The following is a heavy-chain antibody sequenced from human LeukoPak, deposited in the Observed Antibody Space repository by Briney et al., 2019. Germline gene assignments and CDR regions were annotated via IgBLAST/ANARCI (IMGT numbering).Heavy chain of an antibody. CDR3: ARAGYSGSARAAFDI. CDR1: GYTFTSYD. Sequence: ASVKVSCKASGYTFTSYDINWVRQATGQGLEWMGWMNPNSGNTGYAQKFQGRVTMTRDTSISTAYMELSRLRSDDTAVYYCARAGYSGSARAAFDIWGQGTMVTVSS. CDR2: MNPNSGNT. V-gene: IGHV1-8*01. D-gene: IGHD1-26*01. J-gene: IGHJ3*02.